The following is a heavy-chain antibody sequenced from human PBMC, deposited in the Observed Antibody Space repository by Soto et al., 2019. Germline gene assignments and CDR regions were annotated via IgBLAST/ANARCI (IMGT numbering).Heavy chain of an antibody. J-gene: IGHJ6*03. D-gene: IGHD3-10*01. CDR3: ARVAPRKGLLWFGEPLYYMDV. Sequence: GGSLRLSCAASGFTFSSYSMNWVRQAPGKGLEWVSSISSSSSYIYYADSVKGRFTIARDNAKNSLYLQMNSLRDEDTAVYYCARVAPRKGLLWFGEPLYYMDVWGKGTTVTVSS. V-gene: IGHV3-21*01. CDR2: ISSSSSYI. CDR1: GFTFSSYS.